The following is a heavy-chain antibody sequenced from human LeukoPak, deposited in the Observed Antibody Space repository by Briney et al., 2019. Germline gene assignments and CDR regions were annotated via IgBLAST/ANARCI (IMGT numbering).Heavy chain of an antibody. Sequence: GGSLRLSCGASGFTIDDYGMSWVRQAPGKGLEWVSGINWNGGSTGYADSVKGRFTISRDNSKNALYLQMISLRPEDTAVYFCAKGTSGIIAGGHDYYMDVWGKGTTVTISS. J-gene: IGHJ6*03. CDR1: GFTIDDYG. CDR3: AKGTSGIIAGGHDYYMDV. V-gene: IGHV3-20*04. CDR2: INWNGGST. D-gene: IGHD6-13*01.